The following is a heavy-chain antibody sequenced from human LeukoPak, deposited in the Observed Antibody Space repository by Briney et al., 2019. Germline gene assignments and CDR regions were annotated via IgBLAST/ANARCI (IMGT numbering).Heavy chain of an antibody. CDR2: INTDGSSA. Sequence: GGSLRLSCAASGFTFSGYWMHWGRQAPGKGLVWVSHINTDGSSATYADAVKGRFSISRDNAKNTLYLQMNSLRAEDTAVYYCGRVITTATRHGDSWGQGTLVTVSS. V-gene: IGHV3-74*01. D-gene: IGHD2-15*01. CDR3: GRVITTATRHGDS. CDR1: GFTFSGYW. J-gene: IGHJ4*02.